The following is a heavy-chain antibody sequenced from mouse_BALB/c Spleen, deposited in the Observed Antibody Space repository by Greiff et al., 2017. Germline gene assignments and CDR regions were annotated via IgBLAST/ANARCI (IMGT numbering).Heavy chain of an antibody. J-gene: IGHJ4*01. Sequence: EVKLMESGGGLVQPGGSLKLSCAASGFTFSSYGMSWVRQTPDKRLELVATINSNGGSTYYPDSVKGRFTISRDNAKNTLYLQMSSLKSEDTAMYYCARDDYDCAMDYWGQGTSVTVSS. D-gene: IGHD2-4*01. CDR2: INSNGGST. CDR1: GFTFSSYG. CDR3: ARDDYDCAMDY. V-gene: IGHV5-6-3*01.